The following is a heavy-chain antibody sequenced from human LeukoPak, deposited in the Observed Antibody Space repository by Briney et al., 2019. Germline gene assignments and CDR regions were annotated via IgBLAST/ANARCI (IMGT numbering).Heavy chain of an antibody. CDR1: GGSISSSSYY. CDR2: IYYSGST. D-gene: IGHD2-8*01. Sequence: SETLSLTCTVPGGSISSSSYYWGWIRQPPGKGLEWIGSIYYSGSTYYNPSLKSRVTISVDTSKNQFSLKLSSVTAADTAVYYCARGAVLMVYEAPTQNWFDPWGQGTLVTVSA. V-gene: IGHV4-39*07. CDR3: ARGAVLMVYEAPTQNWFDP. J-gene: IGHJ5*02.